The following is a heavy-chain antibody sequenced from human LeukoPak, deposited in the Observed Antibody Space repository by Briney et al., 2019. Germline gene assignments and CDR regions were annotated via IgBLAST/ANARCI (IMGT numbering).Heavy chain of an antibody. CDR1: GFTFSNNA. J-gene: IGHJ3*02. CDR2: ISGSGGST. CDR3: ARGRLRVINAFDI. D-gene: IGHD2-21*01. V-gene: IGHV3-23*01. Sequence: GGSLRLSCAASGFTFSNNALSWVRQAPGKGLEWVSVISGSGGSTYYADSVKGRFTISRDNSKNTLYLQMDSLRAGDTAVYYCARGRLRVINAFDIWGQGTMVTVST.